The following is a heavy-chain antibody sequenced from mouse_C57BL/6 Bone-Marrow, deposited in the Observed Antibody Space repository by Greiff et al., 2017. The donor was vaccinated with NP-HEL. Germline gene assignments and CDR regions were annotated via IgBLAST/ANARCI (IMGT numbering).Heavy chain of an antibody. J-gene: IGHJ2*01. V-gene: IGHV1-50*01. CDR1: GYTFTSYW. CDR2: IDPSDSYT. D-gene: IGHD2-4*01. Sequence: VQLQQPGAELVKPGASVKLSCKASGYTFTSYWMQWVKQRPGQGLEWIGEIDPSDSYTNYNQKFKGKATLTVDTSSSTAYMQLSSLTSEDSAVYYCAPVYYDYDGFDYWGRGTTLTVSS. CDR3: APVYYDYDGFDY.